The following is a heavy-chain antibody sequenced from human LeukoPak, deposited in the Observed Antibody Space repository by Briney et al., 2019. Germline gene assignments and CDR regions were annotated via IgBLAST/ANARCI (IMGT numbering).Heavy chain of an antibody. V-gene: IGHV4-39*07. D-gene: IGHD7-27*01. CDR2: IYYSGST. Sequence: PSETLSLTCTVSGGSISSSSYYWGWIRQPPGKGLEWIGSIYYSGSTYYNPSLKSRVTISVDTSKNQFSLKLSSVTAADTAVYYCAVWVDAFDIWGQGTMVTVSS. CDR1: GGSISSSSYY. J-gene: IGHJ3*02. CDR3: AVWVDAFDI.